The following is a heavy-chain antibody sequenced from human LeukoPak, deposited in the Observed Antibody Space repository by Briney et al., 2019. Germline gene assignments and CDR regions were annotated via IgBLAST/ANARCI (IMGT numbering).Heavy chain of an antibody. J-gene: IGHJ4*02. D-gene: IGHD3-9*01. CDR3: ARIRCGHSGSVCYNH. Sequence: SETLSLTCGVFGVSLNDYYWSWIRQSPGKGLEWIGEISHTEGTRYNPSLESRVTMSVGTSEKQLSLKLIFVTAADTAVYYCARIRCGHSGSVCYNHWGLGTLVTVSS. V-gene: IGHV4-34*01. CDR1: GVSLNDYY. CDR2: ISHTEGT.